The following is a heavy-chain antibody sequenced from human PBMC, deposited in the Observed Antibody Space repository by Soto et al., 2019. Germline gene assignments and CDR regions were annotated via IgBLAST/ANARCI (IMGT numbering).Heavy chain of an antibody. Sequence: PSETLSLTCAVYCGSFSGYYWSWIRQPPGKGLEWIGEINHSGSTNYNPSLKSRVTISVDTSKNQFSLKLSSVTAADTAVYYCARGGYCSSTSCYRRHNWFDPWGQGTLVTVSS. CDR1: CGSFSGYY. CDR2: INHSGST. J-gene: IGHJ5*02. CDR3: ARGGYCSSTSCYRRHNWFDP. V-gene: IGHV4-34*01. D-gene: IGHD2-2*01.